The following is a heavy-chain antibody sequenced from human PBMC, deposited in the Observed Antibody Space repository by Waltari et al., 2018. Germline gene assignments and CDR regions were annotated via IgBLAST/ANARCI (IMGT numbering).Heavy chain of an antibody. CDR3: SREANYDRRDSPNDY. D-gene: IGHD3-16*01. Sequence: LVESGGGLVKPGGSLRLSCEASDFTFASHTMSWVRQPQGKAPQWVASITSSSNHIYYADSVEGRFTISRDNMKKLVFLQMDSLSAEDTAVYFCSREANYDRRDSPNDYWGQGTLVTVSS. J-gene: IGHJ4*02. V-gene: IGHV3-21*01. CDR2: ITSSSNHI. CDR1: DFTFASHT.